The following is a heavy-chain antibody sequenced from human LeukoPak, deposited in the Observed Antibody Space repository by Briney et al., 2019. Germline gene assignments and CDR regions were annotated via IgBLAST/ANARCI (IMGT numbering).Heavy chain of an antibody. Sequence: GGSLRLSCAASGFTFSSYAMHWVRQAPGKGLEWVAVISYDGSNKYYADSVKGRFTISRDNSKNTLYLQMNSLRAEDTAVYYCASRLIDYWGQGTLVTVSS. CDR2: ISYDGSNK. CDR3: ASRLIDY. J-gene: IGHJ4*02. V-gene: IGHV3-30*04. CDR1: GFTFSSYA.